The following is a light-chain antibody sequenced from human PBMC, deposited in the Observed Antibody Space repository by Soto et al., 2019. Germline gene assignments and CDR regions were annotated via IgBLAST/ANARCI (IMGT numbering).Light chain of an antibody. CDR1: QDIGKR. J-gene: IGKJ4*01. CDR3: QQYDTLLT. CDR2: DAS. Sequence: DIQMTHSPSSLSATVVDRVTITFQASQDIGKRLNWYQQKPGKAPKVLIYDASYLETGVPSRFSGRGSGTDFTFTISSLQPEDIATYYCQQYDTLLTSGGGTKVDNK. V-gene: IGKV1-33*01.